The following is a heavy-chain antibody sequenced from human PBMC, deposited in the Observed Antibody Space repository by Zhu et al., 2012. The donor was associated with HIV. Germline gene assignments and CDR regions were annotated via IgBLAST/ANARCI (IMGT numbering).Heavy chain of an antibody. CDR2: INHNGAT. V-gene: IGHV4-34*02. CDR3: VGHRPHFGF. J-gene: IGHJ4*01. D-gene: IGHD3-10*01. CDR1: GASFNDYY. Sequence: QVRLEQWGAGQLRTSETLSLTCAVYGASFNDYYWSWIRQSPGKGLEWIGEINHNGATTYKTSLKSRVTMSVDTSKNQFSLKLRSVTAADAATYFCVGHRPHFGFWGQGTPVIVSS.